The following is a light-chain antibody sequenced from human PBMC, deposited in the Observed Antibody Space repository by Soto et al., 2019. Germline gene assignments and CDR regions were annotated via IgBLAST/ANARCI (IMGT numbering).Light chain of an antibody. V-gene: IGKV1-9*01. CDR3: QQHNSYPLIT. J-gene: IGKJ5*01. Sequence: DIQLTQSPSFLSASVGDRVTMTCRASQGISSYLAWYQQKPGKAPKLLIYAASTLQSGVPSRFSGSGSGTEFTLTISSLQPEDFATYYCQQHNSYPLITFGQGTRLEIK. CDR2: AAS. CDR1: QGISSY.